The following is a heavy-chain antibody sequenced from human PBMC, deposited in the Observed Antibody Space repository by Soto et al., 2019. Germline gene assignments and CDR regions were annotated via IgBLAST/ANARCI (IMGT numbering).Heavy chain of an antibody. CDR2: INPSGGST. J-gene: IGHJ4*02. CDR3: ASLPSGGSGSNY. CDR1: GYTFTSYY. V-gene: IGHV1-46*03. Sequence: ASVKVSCKASGYTFTSYYIHWVRQAPGQGLEWMGIINPSGGSTSYAQKFQGRVTMTRETSTSTVYMELSSLRSEDTAVYYCASLPSGGSGSNYWGQGTLVTVSS. D-gene: IGHD3-10*01.